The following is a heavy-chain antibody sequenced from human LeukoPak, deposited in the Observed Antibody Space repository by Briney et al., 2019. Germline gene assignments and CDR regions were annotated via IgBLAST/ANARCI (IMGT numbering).Heavy chain of an antibody. D-gene: IGHD3/OR15-3a*01. CDR2: ISGSGGST. CDR3: ARVHRTGWVVDAFDI. CDR1: GISFKNFA. V-gene: IGHV3-23*01. Sequence: PGGSLRLSCVGSGISFKNFAMSWVRQAPGKGLEWVSAISGSGGSTYYADSVKGRFTISRDNSKNTLYLQMNSLRAEDTAVYYCARVHRTGWVVDAFDIWGQGTMVTVSS. J-gene: IGHJ3*02.